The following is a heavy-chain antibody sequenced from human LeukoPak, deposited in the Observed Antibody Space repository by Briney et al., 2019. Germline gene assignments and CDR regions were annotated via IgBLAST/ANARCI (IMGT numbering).Heavy chain of an antibody. D-gene: IGHD3-3*01. CDR1: GGSISSGSYY. Sequence: SQTLSLTCTVSGGSISSGSYYWSWIRQPAGKGLEWIGRIYSSGSTNYNPSLKSRVTISVDTSKNQFSLKLNSVSAADTAVYYCAREAYDCWSGYYDYWGQGTLVTVS. V-gene: IGHV4-61*02. J-gene: IGHJ4*02. CDR2: IYSSGST. CDR3: AREAYDCWSGYYDY.